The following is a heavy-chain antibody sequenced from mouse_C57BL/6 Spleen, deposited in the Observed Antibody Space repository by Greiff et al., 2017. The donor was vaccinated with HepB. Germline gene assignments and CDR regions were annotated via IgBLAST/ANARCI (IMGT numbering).Heavy chain of an antibody. J-gene: IGHJ2*01. CDR2: INPYNGGT. Sequence: EVKLQESGPVLVKPGASVKMSCKASGYTFTDYYMNWVKQSHGKSLEWIGVINPYNGGTSYNQKFKGKATLTVDKSSSTAYMELNSLTSEDSAVYYCARGGTTVVATGDYWGQGTTLTVSS. D-gene: IGHD1-1*01. CDR1: GYTFTDYY. V-gene: IGHV1-19*01. CDR3: ARGGTTVVATGDY.